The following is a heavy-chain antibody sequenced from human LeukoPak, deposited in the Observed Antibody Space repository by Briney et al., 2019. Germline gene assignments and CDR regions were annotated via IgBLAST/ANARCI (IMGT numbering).Heavy chain of an antibody. CDR1: GFTFDDYA. CDR2: ISEDGGST. Sequence: GGSLRLSCAASGFTFDDYAMHWVRQAPGKGLEWVSLISEDGGSTYYADSVKGRFTISRDNSKNSLYLQMNSLRTEDTALYYCAKDLKRDSSGWATDAFDIWGQGTMVTVSS. V-gene: IGHV3-43*02. CDR3: AKDLKRDSSGWATDAFDI. D-gene: IGHD6-19*01. J-gene: IGHJ3*02.